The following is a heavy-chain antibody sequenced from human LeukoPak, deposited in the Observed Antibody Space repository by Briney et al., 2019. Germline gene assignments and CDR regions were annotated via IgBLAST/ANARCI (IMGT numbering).Heavy chain of an antibody. CDR1: GYTFATYG. CDR3: ARDQGGGNCDF. CDR2: ISAYNGHR. J-gene: IGHJ4*02. V-gene: IGHV1-18*04. Sequence: GASVKVSCKASGYTFATYGFSWVRQAPGQGLEWMGWISAYNGHRTYAQNFQGRVSMTTDSSTNTAYMELRSLRPDDTAVYYSARDQGGGNCDFWGQGSLVTVSS. D-gene: IGHD2-21*01.